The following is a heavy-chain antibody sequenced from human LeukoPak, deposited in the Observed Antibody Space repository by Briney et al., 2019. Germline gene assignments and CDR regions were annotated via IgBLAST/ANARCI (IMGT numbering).Heavy chain of an antibody. V-gene: IGHV4-59*01. J-gene: IGHJ4*02. Sequence: NTSETLSLTCTVSGGSISNYYWSWIRQPPGKGLEWIGYIYYSGITNYNPSLKSRVTISVDTSKNQFSLKLSSATTADTAIYYCATVRGYSGFALLHWGQGTLVTVSS. D-gene: IGHD5-12*01. CDR1: GGSISNYY. CDR3: ATVRGYSGFALLH. CDR2: IYYSGIT.